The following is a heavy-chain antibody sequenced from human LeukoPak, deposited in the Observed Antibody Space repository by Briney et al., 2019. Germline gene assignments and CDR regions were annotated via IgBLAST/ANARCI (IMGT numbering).Heavy chain of an antibody. CDR3: AKVWATRTTNWFDP. Sequence: GRSLRLSCAASGFTFRNYGMHWVRQAPGKGLEWVGVIWYDGSEKYYADSVKGRFTISRDNSKNTLYLQMNSLRAEDTAVYYCAKVWATRTTNWFDPWGQGTLVTVSS. CDR2: IWYDGSEK. J-gene: IGHJ5*02. CDR1: GFTFRNYG. V-gene: IGHV3-33*06. D-gene: IGHD1/OR15-1a*01.